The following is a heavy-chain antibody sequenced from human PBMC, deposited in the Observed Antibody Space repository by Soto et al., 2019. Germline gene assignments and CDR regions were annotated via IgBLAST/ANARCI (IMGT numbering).Heavy chain of an antibody. CDR1: GDSVSSNSAA. V-gene: IGHV6-1*01. D-gene: IGHD3-10*01. CDR2: TYYRSKWYN. Sequence: SPTLSLTCAISGDSVSSNSAAWNWIRQSPSRGLEWLGRTYYRSKWYNDYAVSVKSRITINPDTSKNQFSLQLNSVTPEDTAVYYCARDPMVRGVTNYYYYYGMDVWGQGTTVTVSS. J-gene: IGHJ6*02. CDR3: ARDPMVRGVTNYYYYYGMDV.